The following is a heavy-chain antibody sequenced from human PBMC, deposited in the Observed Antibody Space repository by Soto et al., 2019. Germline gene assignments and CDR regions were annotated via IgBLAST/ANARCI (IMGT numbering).Heavy chain of an antibody. V-gene: IGHV1-18*01. D-gene: IGHD1-7*01. CDR1: GYTFTSYG. J-gene: IGHJ4*02. CDR3: ARGPELELTTFVDY. Sequence: ASVKVSCKASGYTFTSYGISWVRQAPGQGLEWMGWISAYNGNTNYAQKLQGRVTMTTDTSTSTAYMELRSLRSDDAAVYYCARGPELELTTFVDYWGQGTLVTVSS. CDR2: ISAYNGNT.